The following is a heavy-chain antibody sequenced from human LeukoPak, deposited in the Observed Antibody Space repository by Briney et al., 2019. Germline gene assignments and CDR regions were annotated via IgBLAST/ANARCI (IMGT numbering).Heavy chain of an antibody. V-gene: IGHV1-2*02. D-gene: IGHD1-26*01. CDR3: ARGRRILVGDTNAGDFFDY. CDR1: GYTFTDYY. J-gene: IGHJ4*02. Sequence: GASVKVSCRASGYTFTDYYMHWVRQAPGQGLEWMGWINPNSGDTYYAQKFQGSVSMTRDTSISTANMMLSRLKSDDTAVYYCARGRRILVGDTNAGDFFDYWGQGTLVTVFS. CDR2: INPNSGDT.